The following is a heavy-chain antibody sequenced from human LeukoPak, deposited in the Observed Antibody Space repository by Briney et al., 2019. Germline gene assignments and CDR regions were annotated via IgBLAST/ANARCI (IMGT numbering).Heavy chain of an antibody. CDR1: GGSISSGSYY. CDR3: AKDSSYSSSWHNFDY. J-gene: IGHJ4*02. D-gene: IGHD6-13*01. Sequence: SQTLSLTCTVSGGSISSGSYYWNWIRQPAGKGLEWIGRIYSSGSTNYNPSLKSRVTISVDTSKNQFSLKLSSVTAADTAVYYCAKDSSYSSSWHNFDYWGQGTLVTIPS. V-gene: IGHV4-61*02. CDR2: IYSSGST.